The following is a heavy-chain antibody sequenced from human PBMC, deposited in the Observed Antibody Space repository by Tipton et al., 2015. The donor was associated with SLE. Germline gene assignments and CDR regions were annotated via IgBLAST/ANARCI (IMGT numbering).Heavy chain of an antibody. D-gene: IGHD6-6*01. CDR3: ARDGVAARPGYFQH. V-gene: IGHV4-61*02. CDR1: GGSISSGSYY. Sequence: TLSLTCTVSGGSISSGSYYWSWIRQPAGKGLEWIGRIYTSGSTNYNPSLKSRVTISVDTSKNQFSLKLSSVTAADTAVYYCARDGVAARPGYFQHWGQGTLVTVSS. J-gene: IGHJ1*01. CDR2: IYTSGST.